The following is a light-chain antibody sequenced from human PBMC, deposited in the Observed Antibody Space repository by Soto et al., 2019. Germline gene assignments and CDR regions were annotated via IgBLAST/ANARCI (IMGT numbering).Light chain of an antibody. CDR2: DAS. CDR1: HSINDW. J-gene: IGKJ1*01. CDR3: QQYHGFW. Sequence: DNPLTPSPSSLSASVGDRVTITCRARHSINDWLAWYQQKPGKAPKLLIYDASSLESGAPSRFSGGGSGTEFSLIISGLQPEDFATYYCQQYHGFWFGQGTKVDIK. V-gene: IGKV1-5*01.